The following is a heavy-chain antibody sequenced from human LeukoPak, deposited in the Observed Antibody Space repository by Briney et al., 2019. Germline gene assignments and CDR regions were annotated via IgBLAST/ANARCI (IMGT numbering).Heavy chain of an antibody. CDR1: GFTSSSYG. J-gene: IGHJ6*02. CDR3: AFYYYYGMDV. V-gene: IGHV3-21*01. CDR2: ISGSSSYI. Sequence: GGSPRLSCAASGFTSSSYGTSWVRQAPGTGLEWVSSISGSSSYIYYADSVKGRFTISRDNAKKSLYLQMSSLRAEDTAVYYCAFYYYYGMDVWGQGTTVTVSS.